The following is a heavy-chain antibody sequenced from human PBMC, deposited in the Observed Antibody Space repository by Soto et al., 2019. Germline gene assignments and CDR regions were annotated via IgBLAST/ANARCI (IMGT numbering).Heavy chain of an antibody. CDR3: ANPVGRWPVDY. CDR2: ISGSGGST. CDR1: GFTFSSYA. Sequence: EVQLLESGGGLVQPGGSLRLSCAASGFTFSSYAMSWVRQAPGKGLEWVSAISGSGGSTYYADSVKGRFTISRDNSKNPRYLQMNSLRAEDTAVYYCANPVGRWPVDYWGQGTLVTVSS. V-gene: IGHV3-23*01. D-gene: IGHD1-26*01. J-gene: IGHJ4*02.